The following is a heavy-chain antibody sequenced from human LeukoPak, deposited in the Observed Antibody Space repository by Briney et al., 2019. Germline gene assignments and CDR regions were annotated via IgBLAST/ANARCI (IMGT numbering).Heavy chain of an antibody. Sequence: PSETLSLTCTVSGGSISSYYWSWIRQPPGKGLEWIGYIYYSGSTNYNPSLKSRVTISVDTSKNQFSLKLSSVTAADTAVYYCARGSITMVRGVIITVAFDIWGQETMVTVSS. J-gene: IGHJ3*02. CDR1: GGSISSYY. D-gene: IGHD3-10*01. V-gene: IGHV4-59*01. CDR2: IYYSGST. CDR3: ARGSITMVRGVIITVAFDI.